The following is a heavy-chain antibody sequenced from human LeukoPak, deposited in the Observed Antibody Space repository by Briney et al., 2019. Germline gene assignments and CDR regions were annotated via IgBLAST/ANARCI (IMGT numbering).Heavy chain of an antibody. J-gene: IGHJ5*02. V-gene: IGHV4-30-2*01. D-gene: IGHD3-3*01. Sequence: SETLSLTCAVSGGSISSGGYSWSWIRQPPGKGLEWIGYIYHSGSTYYNPSLKSRVTISVDRSKNQSSLKLSSVTAADTAVYYCARDGAFGVVTTWGQGTLVTVSS. CDR2: IYHSGST. CDR3: ARDGAFGVVTT. CDR1: GGSISSGGYS.